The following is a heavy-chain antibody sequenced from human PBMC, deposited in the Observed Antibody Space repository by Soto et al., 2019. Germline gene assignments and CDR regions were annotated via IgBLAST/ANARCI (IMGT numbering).Heavy chain of an antibody. Sequence: SETLSLTCTVSGGSISSSSYYWGWIRQPPGKGLEWIGSIYYSGSTYYNPSLKSRVTISVDTSKNQFSLKLSSVTAADTAVYYCARLEGGYSSYWGQGTLVTVSS. V-gene: IGHV4-39*01. J-gene: IGHJ4*02. D-gene: IGHD5-12*01. CDR2: IYYSGST. CDR3: ARLEGGYSSY. CDR1: GGSISSSSYY.